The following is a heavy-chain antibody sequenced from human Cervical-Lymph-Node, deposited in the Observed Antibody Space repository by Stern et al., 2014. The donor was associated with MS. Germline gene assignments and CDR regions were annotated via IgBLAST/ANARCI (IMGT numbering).Heavy chain of an antibody. CDR3: GKDLHYWTADS. Sequence: EMQLVESGGGLAQPGGSLRLSCAGSGFTFSNFAMTWIRQAPGKGLEWVAGSGTDGGTHYAESVKGRFSMSRDNSQNTLYLQMDRLRAEDTAVYYCGKDLHYWTADSWGQGTLVTVSS. D-gene: IGHD1-1*01. CDR1: GFTFSNFA. J-gene: IGHJ4*02. V-gene: IGHV3-23*04. CDR2: SGTDGGT.